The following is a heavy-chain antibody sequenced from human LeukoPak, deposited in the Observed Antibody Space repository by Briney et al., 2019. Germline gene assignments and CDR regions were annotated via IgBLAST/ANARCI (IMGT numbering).Heavy chain of an antibody. CDR2: IYYGGST. J-gene: IGHJ4*02. CDR3: ARGYGDYRFDN. CDR1: GCFFSSRSYH. V-gene: IGHV4-39*01. D-gene: IGHD4-17*01. Sequence: PSETLSLTCTVSGCFFSSRSYHWGWIRQSLGKGLEWIGNIYYGGSTYYNPSLKSRVTTSVDTSKNQFSLRLSSVIAADTAVYYCARGYGDYRFDNWGQGTLVTVSS.